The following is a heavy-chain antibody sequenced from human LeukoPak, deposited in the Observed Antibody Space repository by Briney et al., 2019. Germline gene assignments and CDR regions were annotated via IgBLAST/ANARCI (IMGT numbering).Heavy chain of an antibody. CDR2: ISGSGSNT. CDR3: AKDDQQWLVTFLIY. V-gene: IGHV3-23*01. CDR1: GFTFSSFA. J-gene: IGHJ4*02. Sequence: GGSLRLSCAASGFTFSSFAMSWVRQAPGKGLEWVSGISGSGSNTFYADSVKGRFTIFRDNSKNTLYLQMNSLKAEDTAVYYCAKDDQQWLVTFLIYWGQGTMVRVSS. D-gene: IGHD6-19*01.